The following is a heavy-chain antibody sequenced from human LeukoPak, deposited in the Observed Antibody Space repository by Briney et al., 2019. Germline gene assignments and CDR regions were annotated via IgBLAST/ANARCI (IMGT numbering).Heavy chain of an antibody. CDR3: AREGDLMGATMDS. Sequence: ASVKVSCKVSGYTLTELSMHWVRQAPGKGLEWVSSITGGDVFIYQADSVKGRFTVSRDNAKNTLYLQMNRLRAEDTAVYYCAREGDLMGATMDSWGQGTLVIVSS. CDR1: GYTLTELS. D-gene: IGHD3-16*01. J-gene: IGHJ5*01. V-gene: IGHV3-21*01. CDR2: ITGGDVFI.